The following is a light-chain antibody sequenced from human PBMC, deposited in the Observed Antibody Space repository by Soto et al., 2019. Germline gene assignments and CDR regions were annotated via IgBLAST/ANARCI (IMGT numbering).Light chain of an antibody. CDR3: QVWDTSPV. V-gene: IGLV3-9*01. J-gene: IGLJ3*02. Sequence: SYELTQPLSVSVALGQTARIRCGGNNIGNKNVHWFQQRPGQAPVLVIYRDTNRPSGISERFSGSNSGKTATLTITGAQGADEADYYCQVWDTSPVFGGGTKLTVL. CDR1: NIGNKN. CDR2: RDT.